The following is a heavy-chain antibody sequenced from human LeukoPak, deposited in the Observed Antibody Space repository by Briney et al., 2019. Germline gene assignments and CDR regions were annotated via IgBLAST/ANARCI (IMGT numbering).Heavy chain of an antibody. CDR1: GYTFTGYY. Sequence: ASVTVSFKASGYTFTGYYMHWVRQAPGQGLEWMGWINPNSGGTNYAQKFQGRVTMTRDTSISTAYMELSRLRSDDTAVYYCALEDRFSSALDPWGQGTLVTVSS. CDR2: INPNSGGT. J-gene: IGHJ5*02. CDR3: ALEDRFSSALDP. V-gene: IGHV1-2*02. D-gene: IGHD3-22*01.